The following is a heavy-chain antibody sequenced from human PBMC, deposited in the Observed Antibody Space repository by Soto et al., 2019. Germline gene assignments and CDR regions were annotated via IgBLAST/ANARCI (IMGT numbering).Heavy chain of an antibody. Sequence: EVQLLESGGGLVQPGGSLRLSCAASGFTFSSYAMSWVRQAPGKGLEWVSAISGSGGSTYYADSVKGRFTISRDNSKNTLYLQMNSPRAEDTAVYYCAVLALASVTPNWFDPWGQGTLVTVSS. CDR2: ISGSGGST. D-gene: IGHD3-3*02. V-gene: IGHV3-23*01. CDR1: GFTFSSYA. J-gene: IGHJ5*02. CDR3: AVLALASVTPNWFDP.